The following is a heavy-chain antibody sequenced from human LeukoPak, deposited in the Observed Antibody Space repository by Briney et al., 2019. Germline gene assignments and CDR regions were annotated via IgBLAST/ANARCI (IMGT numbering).Heavy chain of an antibody. J-gene: IGHJ5*02. D-gene: IGHD4-17*01. CDR2: IYYSGST. Sequence: SETLSLTCTVSGGSISSYYWSWIRQPPGKGLEWIGSIYYSGSTYYNPSLSLKSRVTISVDTSKDQYPLKLSSVTAADTAVYYSAREGLTRGDYPNWFDPWGQGTLVTVSS. V-gene: IGHV4-39*06. CDR3: AREGLTRGDYPNWFDP. CDR1: GGSISSYY.